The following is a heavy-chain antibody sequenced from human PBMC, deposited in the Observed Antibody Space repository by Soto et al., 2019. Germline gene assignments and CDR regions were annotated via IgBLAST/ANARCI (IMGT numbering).Heavy chain of an antibody. Sequence: QVHLVQSGAEVKKPGASVKVSCKASGYTFTSYGITWVRQAPGQGFEWMGWISAHNGNTDYALKLQGGVIVTRDTSTSTAYMELRSLISDDTAVYYWARGRYGDYWGQGALVTVSS. D-gene: IGHD1-1*01. CDR1: GYTFTSYG. V-gene: IGHV1-18*01. J-gene: IGHJ4*02. CDR2: ISAHNGNT. CDR3: ARGRYGDY.